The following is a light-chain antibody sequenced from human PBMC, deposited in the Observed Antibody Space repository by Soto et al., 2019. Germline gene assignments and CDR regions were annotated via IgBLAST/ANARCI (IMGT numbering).Light chain of an antibody. V-gene: IGLV2-14*01. Sequence: QSVLTQPASVSGSPGQSITISCSGTSNDVGDYNYVSWYQQHPGKAPKLIIYDVSNRPSGVSNRFSGSKSGNTASLTISGLQAEDEADYYCNSYTRSTAVVFGGGTQLTVL. J-gene: IGLJ3*02. CDR2: DVS. CDR1: SNDVGDYNY. CDR3: NSYTRSTAVV.